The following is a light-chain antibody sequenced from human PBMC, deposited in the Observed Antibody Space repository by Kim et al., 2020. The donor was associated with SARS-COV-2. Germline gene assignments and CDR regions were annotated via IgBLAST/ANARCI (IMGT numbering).Light chain of an antibody. Sequence: DMQMTQSPSSLSASVGDRVTITCRTSQSISSHLNWYHQKPGRAPKLRIYAASTLQGGVPSRFSGSGSETDFTLTISSLQPEDFGTYFCQQSYITPFTFGPGTKVDIK. J-gene: IGKJ3*01. CDR2: AAS. CDR1: QSISSH. CDR3: QQSYITPFT. V-gene: IGKV1-39*01.